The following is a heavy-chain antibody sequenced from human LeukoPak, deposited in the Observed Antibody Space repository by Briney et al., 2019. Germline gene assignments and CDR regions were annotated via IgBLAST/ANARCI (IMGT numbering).Heavy chain of an antibody. V-gene: IGHV3-20*01. CDR2: INWNGGST. J-gene: IGHJ6*04. CDR1: GFTFDDYG. D-gene: IGHD3-9*01. CDR3: ARGSLRDFGDV. Sequence: PGGSLRLSCAASGFTFDDYGMSWVRQAPGKGLEWVSGINWNGGSTGYTDSVKGRFTISRDNAKNSLYLQMNSLRAEDTALYHCARGSLRDFGDVWGKGTTVTVSS.